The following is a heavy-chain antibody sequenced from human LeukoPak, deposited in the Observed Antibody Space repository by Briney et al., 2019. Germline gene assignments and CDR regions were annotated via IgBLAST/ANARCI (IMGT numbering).Heavy chain of an antibody. CDR1: GGSISSSSYY. Sequence: SETLSLTCTVSGGSISSSSYYWGWIRQPPGKGLEWIGSIYYSGSTYYNPSLKSRVTISVDTSKNQFSLKPSSVTAADTAVYYCARRPGELGLWYYYYGMDVWGQGTTVTVSS. CDR2: IYYSGST. J-gene: IGHJ6*02. D-gene: IGHD1-26*01. V-gene: IGHV4-39*01. CDR3: ARRPGELGLWYYYYGMDV.